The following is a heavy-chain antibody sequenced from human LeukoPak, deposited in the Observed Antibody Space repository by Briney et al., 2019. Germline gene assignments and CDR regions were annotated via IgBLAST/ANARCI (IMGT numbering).Heavy chain of an antibody. D-gene: IGHD3-3*01. CDR1: GGSISSYY. J-gene: IGHJ4*02. CDR2: IHYSGST. Sequence: SETLSLTCTVSGGSISSYYWSWIRQPPGKGLEWLGYIHYSGSTNYNPSLKSRVTISVDTSKNQFSLRLSSVTAADTAVYYCARDPIPYYDFWSGYLTYFDYWGQGTLVTVSS. V-gene: IGHV4-59*01. CDR3: ARDPIPYYDFWSGYLTYFDY.